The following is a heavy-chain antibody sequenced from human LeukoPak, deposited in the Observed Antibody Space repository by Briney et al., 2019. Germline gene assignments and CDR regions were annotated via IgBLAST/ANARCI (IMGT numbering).Heavy chain of an antibody. Sequence: PSETLSLTCSVSGGSISSSHWSWIRQPAGKGLEWIGRLYTSGSTSYNPSLKSRVTMSVDTSKNQFSLSLTSATAADTAVYYCARETGAAVTGFDYWGQGTLVTVSS. CDR3: ARETGAAVTGFDY. D-gene: IGHD2-8*02. CDR1: GGSISSSH. V-gene: IGHV4-4*07. CDR2: LYTSGST. J-gene: IGHJ4*02.